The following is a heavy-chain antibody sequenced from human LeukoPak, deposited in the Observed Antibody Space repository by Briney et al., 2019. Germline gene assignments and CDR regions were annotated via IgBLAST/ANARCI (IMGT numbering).Heavy chain of an antibody. D-gene: IGHD6-13*01. J-gene: IGHJ4*02. CDR3: AKTHGSSWSIFDY. CDR2: ILSDGSNK. V-gene: IGHV3-30*18. CDR1: GFTFRTYG. Sequence: GGSLRLSCAASGFTFRTYGMHWVRQAPGKGLEWVADILSDGSNKYYADSVKGRFTTSRDNSKNTLYLQMNSLRAEDTAVYYCAKTHGSSWSIFDYWGQGTLVTVSS.